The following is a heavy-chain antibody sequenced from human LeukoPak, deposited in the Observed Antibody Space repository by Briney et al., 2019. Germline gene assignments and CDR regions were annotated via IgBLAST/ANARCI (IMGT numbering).Heavy chain of an antibody. D-gene: IGHD4-23*01. CDR2: MSPNSGNT. CDR1: GYTFTNYD. Sequence: ASVKVSCKASGYTFTNYDINWVRQATGQGLEWMGWMSPNSGNTGYAQKFQGRVTMTRNTSITTAYMELSSLRSDDTAVYYCARVRGGAPSLVAAFHIWGQGTMVTVSS. V-gene: IGHV1-8*01. J-gene: IGHJ3*02. CDR3: ARVRGGAPSLVAAFHI.